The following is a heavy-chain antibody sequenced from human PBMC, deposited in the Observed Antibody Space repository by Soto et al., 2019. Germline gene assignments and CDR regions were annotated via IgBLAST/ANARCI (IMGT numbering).Heavy chain of an antibody. J-gene: IGHJ5*02. D-gene: IGHD2-15*01. CDR3: AHSRGYCIDGIFYSICFPP. CDR1: GFSLSTSGVG. CDR2: IYWDDDK. Sequence: QITLKESGPTLVKPTQTLTLTCTFSGFSLSTSGVGVGWIRQPPGKALEWLALIYWDDDKRYSPSLKSRLTITNDPSNHQLFLTIPNMLPVDTATYYCAHSRGYCIDGIFYSICFPPWSHGTLVTLSS. V-gene: IGHV2-5*02.